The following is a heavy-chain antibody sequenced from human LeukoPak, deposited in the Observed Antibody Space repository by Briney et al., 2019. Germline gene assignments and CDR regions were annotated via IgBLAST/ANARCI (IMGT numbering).Heavy chain of an antibody. CDR1: GGTFSNYA. J-gene: IGHJ4*02. V-gene: IGHV1-69*13. CDR2: IIPIFGTA. Sequence: ASVKVSCKASGGTFSNYAFSWVRQAPGHGLEWMGGIIPIFGTANCAQKFQGRVTITADESTSTAYMELSSLRSEDTAVYYCARFESGRDFWSGYYYYFDYWGQGTLVTVSS. D-gene: IGHD3-3*01. CDR3: ARFESGRDFWSGYYYYFDY.